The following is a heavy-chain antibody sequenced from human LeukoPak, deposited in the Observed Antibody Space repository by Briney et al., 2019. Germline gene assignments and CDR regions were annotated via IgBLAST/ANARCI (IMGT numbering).Heavy chain of an antibody. CDR2: INHRGSS. J-gene: IGHJ4*02. CDR1: GGSFSGYY. CDR3: APDKFCSDTGSCNIGLFDF. V-gene: IGHV4-34*01. Sequence: PSETLSLTCGVFGGSFSGYYWTWLRQPPGKGLEWIGQINHRGSSHYNPSLRSRVTISVDTSKTQFSLKLTSVTAADTAVYYCAPDKFCSDTGSCNIGLFDFWGQGALVTVSS. D-gene: IGHD2-15*01.